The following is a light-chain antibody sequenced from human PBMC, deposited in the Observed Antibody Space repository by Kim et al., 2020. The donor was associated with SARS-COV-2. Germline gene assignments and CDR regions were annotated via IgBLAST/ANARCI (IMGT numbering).Light chain of an antibody. CDR3: QQYAGSPPT. V-gene: IGKV3-20*01. CDR2: GIS. J-gene: IGKJ1*01. CDR1: QSVSSIY. Sequence: EIVLTQSPGTLSLSPGERATLSCRASQSVSSIYLAWYQQKPGQAPRLIIYGISSRATDIPDRFSGSGSGTDFTLTISRLEPEDFAVYYYQQYAGSPPTFGQGTKVDIK.